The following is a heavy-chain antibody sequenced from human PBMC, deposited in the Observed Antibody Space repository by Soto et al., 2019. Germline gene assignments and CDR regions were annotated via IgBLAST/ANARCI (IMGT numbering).Heavy chain of an antibody. Sequence: QVQLVESGGGVVQPGTSLRLSCAASGFTFSSYGMHWVRQAPGKGLEWVAVIWYDGSSKYYADPVKGRFTISRENSKNTLYLHMNSVRVEDTAVYYCARDVWQQLVGTGDYFAYWGQVSLVTVCS. D-gene: IGHD6-13*01. CDR1: GFTFSSYG. V-gene: IGHV3-33*01. CDR3: ARDVWQQLVGTGDYFAY. J-gene: IGHJ4*02. CDR2: IWYDGSSK.